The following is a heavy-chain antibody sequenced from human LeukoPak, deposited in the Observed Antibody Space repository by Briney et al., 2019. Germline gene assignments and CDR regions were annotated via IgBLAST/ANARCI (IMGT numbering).Heavy chain of an antibody. D-gene: IGHD3-3*01. V-gene: IGHV3-48*01. CDR1: GFTFSNYN. CDR3: ARPNYDFWSGAFDY. J-gene: IGHJ4*02. Sequence: GGSLRLSCAASGFTFSNYNMNWVRQAPGKGPEWVSYISSSSNTIYYADSVKGRFTISRDNAKNSLYLQMNSLRAEDTAVYYCARPNYDFWSGAFDYWGQGTLVTVSS. CDR2: ISSSSNTI.